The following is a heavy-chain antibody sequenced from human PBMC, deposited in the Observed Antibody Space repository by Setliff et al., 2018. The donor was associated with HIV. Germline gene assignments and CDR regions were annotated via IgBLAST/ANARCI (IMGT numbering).Heavy chain of an antibody. J-gene: IGHJ4*02. CDR1: GGSISPYY. Sequence: SETLSLTCTASGGSISPYYWSWIRQPPGKGLEWIGFVYNTGTTSSNPSLKSRVTTSVDTSKNQFSLKLSSVTAADTAVYYCARRVVAAFTFDYWGQGTLVTVSS. V-gene: IGHV4-4*08. D-gene: IGHD2-15*01. CDR2: VYNTGTT. CDR3: ARRVVAAFTFDY.